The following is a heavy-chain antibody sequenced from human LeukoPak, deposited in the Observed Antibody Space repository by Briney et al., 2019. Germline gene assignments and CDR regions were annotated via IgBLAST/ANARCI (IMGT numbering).Heavy chain of an antibody. CDR3: ATQARGYFYY. V-gene: IGHV1-24*01. CDR1: GYTLTELS. J-gene: IGHJ4*02. CDR2: FDPEDGET. Sequence: ASVKVSCKFSGYTLTELSMHWVRQAPGKGHEWMGGFDPEDGETVYAQKFQDRVTMTEDTSTDTASMELTSLASEDTAVYYCATQARGYFYYWGQGTLVTVSS.